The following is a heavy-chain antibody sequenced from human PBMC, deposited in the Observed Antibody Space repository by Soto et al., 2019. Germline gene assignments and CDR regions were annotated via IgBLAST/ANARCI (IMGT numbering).Heavy chain of an antibody. D-gene: IGHD1-26*01. CDR2: IKEDGSER. Sequence: EVQLVESGGDLVQPGGSLRLCCVASGFTFRSYWMAWVRQAPGKGLEWVANIKEDGSERYYADSVKGRFTISRDNAKDSLYLQMNSLTAEDTAIYYCAGRIFDIWGQGTMVTVSS. CDR1: GFTFRSYW. CDR3: AGRIFDI. J-gene: IGHJ3*02. V-gene: IGHV3-7*01.